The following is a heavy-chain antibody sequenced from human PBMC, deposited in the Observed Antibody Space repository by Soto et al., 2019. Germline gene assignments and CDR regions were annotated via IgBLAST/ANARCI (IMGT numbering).Heavy chain of an antibody. Sequence: EVQLVESGGGLVQPGGSLRLSCAASGFSFSSYEMKWVRQAPGKGLEWVTYIDSNGNYRSYADPLQGRLTISRDKPKNSLSLQINSLRAEDTAVYYCARGSLAGCGWAYWGQGTLVTVSS. CDR3: ARGSLAGCGWAY. CDR2: IDSNGNYR. D-gene: IGHD2-21*01. CDR1: GFSFSSYE. V-gene: IGHV3-48*03. J-gene: IGHJ4*02.